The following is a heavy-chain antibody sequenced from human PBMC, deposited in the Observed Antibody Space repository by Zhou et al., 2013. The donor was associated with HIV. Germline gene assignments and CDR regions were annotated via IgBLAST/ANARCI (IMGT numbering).Heavy chain of an antibody. Sequence: QVQLVQSGAEVKKPGSSVKVSCKASGGTFSSYAISWVRQAPGQGLEWMGGIIPIFGTANYAQKFQGRVTITTDESTSTAYMELSSLRSEDTAVYYCARGGGYCSSTSCLENDAFDIWGQGTMVTVSS. D-gene: IGHD2-2*01. CDR1: GGTFSSYA. CDR3: ARGGGYCSSTSCLENDAFDI. CDR2: IIPIFGTA. V-gene: IGHV1-69*05. J-gene: IGHJ3*02.